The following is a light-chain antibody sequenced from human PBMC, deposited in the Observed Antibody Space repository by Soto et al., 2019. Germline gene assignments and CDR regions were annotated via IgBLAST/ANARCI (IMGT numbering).Light chain of an antibody. CDR2: DAS. J-gene: IGKJ4*01. Sequence: EIVLTQSPATLSLSPGERATLSCRASQSVSTYLAWYQQRPGQAPRLLIYDASDRATGVPPRFSGSGSGTDFTLTISSLEPEDFAVYYCHQRNWPPLTFGGGTRVEIK. CDR3: HQRNWPPLT. V-gene: IGKV3-11*01. CDR1: QSVSTY.